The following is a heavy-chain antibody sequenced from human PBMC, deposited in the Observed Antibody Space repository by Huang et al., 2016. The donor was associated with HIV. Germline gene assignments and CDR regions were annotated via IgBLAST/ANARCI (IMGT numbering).Heavy chain of an antibody. Sequence: QVQLVQSGAEVKKPGSSVKVSCKASGGTFNSYAITWVRQAPGQGLEWLGGIIPIVGTQNYAQQFQGRVTITADDSTNTVYMELNSLRSEDAAVYYCARDAREYGDYYYGMDVWGQGTTVSVSS. J-gene: IGHJ6*02. CDR2: IIPIVGTQ. CDR1: GGTFNSYA. V-gene: IGHV1-69*01. D-gene: IGHD2-8*01. CDR3: ARDAREYGDYYYGMDV.